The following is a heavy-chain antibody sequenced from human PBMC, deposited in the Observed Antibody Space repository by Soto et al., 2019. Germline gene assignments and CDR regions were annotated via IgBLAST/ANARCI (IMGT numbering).Heavy chain of an antibody. CDR3: SRQGVAAQSYYYYGMDV. J-gene: IGHJ6*02. V-gene: IGHV1-69*01. D-gene: IGHD2-15*01. CDR2: IIPIFGTA. CDR1: GGTFSSYA. Sequence: QVQLVQSGAEVKKPGSSVKVSCKASGGTFSSYAISWVRQAPGQGLEWMGGIIPIFGTANYAQKFQGRVTITPDESTTPPSLELTSRRSEATAGYYFSRQGVAAQSYYYYGMDVWAKGPRSPSP.